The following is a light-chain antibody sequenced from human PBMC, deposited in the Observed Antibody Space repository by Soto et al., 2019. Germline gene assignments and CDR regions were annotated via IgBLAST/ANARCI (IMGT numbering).Light chain of an antibody. CDR3: VAWDDSLNGYV. V-gene: IGLV1-44*01. J-gene: IGLJ1*01. Sequence: QSVLTQPPSASGTPGQRVTISCSGSRSNIGSNPVNWYQQLPRTAPKLLFYNNDQRPSGVPDRFSGSKSGTSASLAISGLPSEDEAAYYCVAWDDSLNGYVFGTGTKVTVL. CDR2: NND. CDR1: RSNIGSNP.